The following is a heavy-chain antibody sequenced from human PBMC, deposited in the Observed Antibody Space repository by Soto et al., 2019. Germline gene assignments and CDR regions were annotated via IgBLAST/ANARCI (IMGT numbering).Heavy chain of an antibody. CDR1: GFTVSSNY. D-gene: IGHD1-1*01. V-gene: IGHV3-53*04. J-gene: IGHJ4*02. CDR3: ARVSGTKFDY. CDR2: IYSGGST. Sequence: EVQLVESGGGLVQPGGSLRLSCAASGFTVSSNYMSWVRQAPGKGLEWVSVIYSGGSTYYADSVKGRFTISRHNSKNTMYPQITSPRAEDTAVYYCARVSGTKFDYWGQGTLVTVSS.